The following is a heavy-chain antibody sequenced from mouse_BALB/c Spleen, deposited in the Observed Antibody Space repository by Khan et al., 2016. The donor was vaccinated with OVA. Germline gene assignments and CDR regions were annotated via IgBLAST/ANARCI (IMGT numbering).Heavy chain of an antibody. CDR3: ASLLTGSFAY. CDR1: GFTFSNYG. Sequence: EVQLVESGGDLVKPGGSLKLSCAASGFTFSNYGMSWVRQIPDKRLEWVATINYDGTYSFYPDSVKGRFTFSVNNAKNTLYLKMSSLKSEDTAMYYCASLLTGSFAYWGQGTLVTVSA. CDR2: INYDGTYS. J-gene: IGHJ3*01. V-gene: IGHV5-6*01. D-gene: IGHD4-1*01.